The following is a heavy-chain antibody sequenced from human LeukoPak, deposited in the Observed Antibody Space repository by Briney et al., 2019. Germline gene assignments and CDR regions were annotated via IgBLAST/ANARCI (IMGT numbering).Heavy chain of an antibody. J-gene: IGHJ6*03. D-gene: IGHD1-14*01. CDR1: GFTVSSNY. CDR3: AKSGGTGYYYYYYYMDV. V-gene: IGHV3-53*01. Sequence: GGSLRLSCAASGFTVSSNYMSWVRQAPGKGLEWVSVIYSGGSTYYADSVKGRFTISRDNSKNTVSLQMNSLRAEDTAVYFCAKSGGTGYYYYYYYMDVWGKGTTVTVSS. CDR2: IYSGGST.